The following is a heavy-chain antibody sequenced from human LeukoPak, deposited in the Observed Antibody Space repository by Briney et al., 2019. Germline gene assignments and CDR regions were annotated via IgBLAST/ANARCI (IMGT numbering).Heavy chain of an antibody. CDR1: GGSFSGYY. CDR2: INHSGST. Sequence: SETLSLTCAVYGGSFSGYYWSWIRQPPGKGLEWIGEINHSGSTNHNPSLKSRVTISVDTSKNQFSLKLSPVTAADTAVYYCAGKRIWGQGTLVTVSS. J-gene: IGHJ4*02. V-gene: IGHV4-34*01. CDR3: AGKRI. D-gene: IGHD2-15*01.